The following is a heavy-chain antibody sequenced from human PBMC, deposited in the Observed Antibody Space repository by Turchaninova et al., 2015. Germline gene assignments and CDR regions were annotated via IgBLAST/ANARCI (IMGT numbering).Heavy chain of an antibody. D-gene: IGHD4-17*01. V-gene: IGHV1-2*04. Sequence: QVQLVQSGAEVKKPGASVKVSCKASGYTFTGYYMHWVRQAPGHGLEWMGWINLNSGGNKQAKKLQCWVRLTRNTSSKPAYMGLSRLRSDDTAVSYCARRTTVTTGFDYWGQGTLVTVSS. CDR3: ARRTTVTTGFDY. CDR1: GYTFTGYY. J-gene: IGHJ4*02. CDR2: INLNSGGN.